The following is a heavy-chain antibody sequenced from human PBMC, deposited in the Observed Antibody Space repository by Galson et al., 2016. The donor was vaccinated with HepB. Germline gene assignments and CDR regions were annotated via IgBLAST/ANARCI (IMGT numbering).Heavy chain of an antibody. J-gene: IGHJ4*02. V-gene: IGHV3-30*03. CDR1: GFTFSGYA. D-gene: IGHD3-10*01. CDR2: ISYDGSNK. CDR3: ARDGYYYGSGSYGAATY. Sequence: SLRLSCAASGFTFSGYAMHWVRQAPGKGLEWVAVISYDGSNKYYADSVKGRFTISRDNSKNTLYLQMNSLRVEDTAMYYCARDGYYYGSGSYGAATYWGQGTPATVSS.